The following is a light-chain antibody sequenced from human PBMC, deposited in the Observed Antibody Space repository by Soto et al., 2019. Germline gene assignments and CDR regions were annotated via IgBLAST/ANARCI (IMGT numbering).Light chain of an antibody. CDR1: QSISSW. CDR2: KAS. CDR3: QQSFT. V-gene: IGKV1-5*03. J-gene: IGKJ3*01. Sequence: DIQMTRSPSTLSASVGDRVTITCRASQSISSWLAWYQQKPGKAPKLLIYKASSLESGVTSRFSGSGSGTEFTLTISSLQPDDFATYYCQQSFTFGPGTKVDMK.